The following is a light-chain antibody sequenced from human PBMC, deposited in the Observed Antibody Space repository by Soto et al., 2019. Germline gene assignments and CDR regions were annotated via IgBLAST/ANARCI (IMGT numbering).Light chain of an antibody. J-gene: IGLJ1*01. V-gene: IGLV2-14*01. Sequence: QSALTQPASVSGSPGQSIAISCTGTSSDVGAYDYVSWYQQHPDKAPKLMIYEVSSRPSGISDRFSGSKSVNTATLTISGLQAEDEADYYCSSRTPSNTRVFGTGTKVTVL. CDR2: EVS. CDR3: SSRTPSNTRV. CDR1: SSDVGAYDY.